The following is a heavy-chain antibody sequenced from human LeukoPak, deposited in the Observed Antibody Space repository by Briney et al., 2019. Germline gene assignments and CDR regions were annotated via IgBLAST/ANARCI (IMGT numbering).Heavy chain of an antibody. CDR1: GFTFSSYA. J-gene: IGHJ5*02. V-gene: IGHV3-23*01. D-gene: IGHD3-16*02. CDR3: AKVPNYDYVWGSYRYNWFDP. Sequence: GGSLRLSCAASGFTFSSYAMNWVRQAPGKGLEWVSGISSSGGSTSYADSVKGRFTISRDNSKNTLYLQMNSLRAEDTAVYYCAKVPNYDYVWGSYRYNWFDPWGQGTLVTVSS. CDR2: ISSSGGST.